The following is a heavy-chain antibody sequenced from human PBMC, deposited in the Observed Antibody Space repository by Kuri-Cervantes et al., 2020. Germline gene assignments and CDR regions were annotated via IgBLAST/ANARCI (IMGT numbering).Heavy chain of an antibody. CDR1: GFTFNKYA. V-gene: IGHV3-23*01. CDR2: VTGSGGST. J-gene: IGHJ6*03. CDR3: AKSPYYYYHYMDV. Sequence: GESLKISCAASGFTFNKYAMSWVRQAPGKGPEWVSSVTGSGGSTYYADSVKGRFTISRDSSKNTLYLQMNSLRAEDTAVFYCAKSPYYYYHYMDVWGKGTTVTVSS.